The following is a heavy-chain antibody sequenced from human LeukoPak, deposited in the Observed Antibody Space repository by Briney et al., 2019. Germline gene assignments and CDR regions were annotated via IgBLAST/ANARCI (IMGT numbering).Heavy chain of an antibody. J-gene: IGHJ5*02. CDR1: GASVSSASY. D-gene: IGHD1-26*01. CDR2: IYNGVKT. CDR3: ARSRAFNSGAFDP. Sequence: SETLSLTCTVSGASVSSASYWTWIRQPPGKGVAWIAHIYNGVKTNYNPSLKSRVTISVDTSKNQFSLRLNSVTAADTAVYYCARSRAFNSGAFDPWGKGSLVTVSS. V-gene: IGHV4-61*01.